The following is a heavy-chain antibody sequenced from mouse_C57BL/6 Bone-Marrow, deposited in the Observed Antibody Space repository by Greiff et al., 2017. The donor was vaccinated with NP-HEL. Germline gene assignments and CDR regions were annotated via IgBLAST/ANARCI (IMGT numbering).Heavy chain of an antibody. J-gene: IGHJ3*01. CDR3: ARVGVSTMVTTRTWFAY. D-gene: IGHD2-2*01. V-gene: IGHV1-59*01. CDR1: GYTFTSYW. Sequence: QVQLQQPGAELVRPGTSVKLSCKASGYTFTSYWMHWVKQRPGQGLAWFGVIDPSDSYTNYNQKFKGKATLTVDTSSSTAYRQLSSLTSGDSAVYYCARVGVSTMVTTRTWFAYWGQGTLVTVSA. CDR2: IDPSDSYT.